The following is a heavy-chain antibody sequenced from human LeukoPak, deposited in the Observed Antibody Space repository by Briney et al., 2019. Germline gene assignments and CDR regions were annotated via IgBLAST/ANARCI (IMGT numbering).Heavy chain of an antibody. CDR1: GFSLSTSGMC. CDR2: IDWDDDK. Sequence: SGPTLVNPTQTLTLTCTFSGFSLSTSGMCVSWIRQPPGKALEWLARIDWDDDKYYSTSLKTRLTISKDTSKNQVVLTMTNMDPVDTATYYCARIRKPYCSGGSCYSSSFPGYWGQGTLVTVSS. CDR3: ARIRKPYCSGGSCYSSSFPGY. V-gene: IGHV2-70*11. J-gene: IGHJ4*02. D-gene: IGHD2-15*01.